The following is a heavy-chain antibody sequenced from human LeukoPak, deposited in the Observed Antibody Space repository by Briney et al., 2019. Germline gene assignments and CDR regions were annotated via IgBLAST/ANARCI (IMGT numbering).Heavy chain of an antibody. V-gene: IGHV3-23*01. CDR2: ISSRGDST. Sequence: GSLRLSCAASGFIFSNYAMSWVRQVPGRGLEWVSTISSRGDSTYVADSVKGRFTISRDNSKNSLYLQMNTVRAEDTAVYYCVKGPRPDITVAHTVENWGQGALVTVSS. CDR1: GFIFSNYA. J-gene: IGHJ4*02. CDR3: VKGPRPDITVAHTVEN. D-gene: IGHD6-19*01.